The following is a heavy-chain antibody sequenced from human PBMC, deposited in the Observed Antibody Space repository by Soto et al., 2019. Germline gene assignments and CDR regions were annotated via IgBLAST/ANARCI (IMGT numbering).Heavy chain of an antibody. J-gene: IGHJ5*02. CDR1: GGSISSGGYS. CDR2: IYHSGST. D-gene: IGHD3-22*01. Sequence: QLQLQESGSGLVKPSQTLSLTCAVSGGSISSGGYSWSWIRQPPGKGLEWIGYIYHSGSTYYNPSLKSRVTISVDRSKNQFSPKLSSVTAADTAVYYCARGPSKVVISSWFDPWGQGTLVTVSS. V-gene: IGHV4-30-2*01. CDR3: ARGPSKVVISSWFDP.